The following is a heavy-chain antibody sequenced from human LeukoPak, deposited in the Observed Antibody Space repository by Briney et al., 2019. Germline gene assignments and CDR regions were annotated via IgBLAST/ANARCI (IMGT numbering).Heavy chain of an antibody. V-gene: IGHV3-48*01. CDR2: ISISSDTI. CDR1: GFTFSSYS. J-gene: IGHJ5*02. CDR3: ARGPPLFDP. Sequence: GGSLRLSCAASGFTFSSYSMNWVRQAPGKGLEWISYISISSDTIYYADSVEGRFTISRDNAKNSLYLQMNSLRAEDTAVYYCARGPPLFDPWGQGTLVTVSS.